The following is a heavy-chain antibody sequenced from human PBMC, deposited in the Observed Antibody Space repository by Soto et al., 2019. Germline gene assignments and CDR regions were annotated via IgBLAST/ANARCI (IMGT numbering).Heavy chain of an antibody. CDR1: GGSLSSYY. D-gene: IGHD2-2*01. J-gene: IGHJ5*02. CDR2: IYNSGST. CDR3: ARGAHIVVVPAAMDDWFDP. Sequence: PSETLSLTCTVSGGSLSSYYWSWIRQPAGKGLEGIGRIYNSGSTNYNPSLKSRVTMSVDTPKNQLSLKLSSVTAADTAVYYCARGAHIVVVPAAMDDWFDPWGQGTLVNVSS. V-gene: IGHV4-4*07.